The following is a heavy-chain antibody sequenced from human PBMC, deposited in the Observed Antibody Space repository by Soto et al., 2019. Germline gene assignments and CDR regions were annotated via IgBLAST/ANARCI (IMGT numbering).Heavy chain of an antibody. CDR2: IIPIFGTA. CDR3: ARQITGTTLDWFDP. V-gene: IGHV1-69*13. CDR1: GGTFSSYA. Sequence: SVKVSCKASGGTFSSYATSWVRQAPGQGLEWMGGIIPIFGTANYAQKFQGRVTITADESTSTAYMELSSLRSEDTAVYYCARQITGTTLDWFDPWGQGTLVTVSS. D-gene: IGHD1-7*01. J-gene: IGHJ5*02.